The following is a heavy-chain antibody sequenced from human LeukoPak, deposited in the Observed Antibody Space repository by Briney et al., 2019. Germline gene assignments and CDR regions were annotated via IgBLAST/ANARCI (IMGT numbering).Heavy chain of an antibody. CDR3: AKDRWFGTIAAAGNFDY. D-gene: IGHD6-13*01. V-gene: IGHV3-30*18. CDR2: ISYDGSNK. Sequence: GGSLRLSCAASGFTFGSYGMHWVRQAPGKGLEWVAVISYDGSNKYYADSVKGRFTNSRDNSKNTLYLQMNSLRAEDTAVYYCAKDRWFGTIAAAGNFDYWGQGTLVTVSS. CDR1: GFTFGSYG. J-gene: IGHJ4*02.